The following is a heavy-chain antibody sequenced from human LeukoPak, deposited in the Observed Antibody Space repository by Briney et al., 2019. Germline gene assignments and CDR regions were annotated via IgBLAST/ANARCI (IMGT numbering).Heavy chain of an antibody. V-gene: IGHV4-4*07. CDR2: IYTSGSN. Sequence: KPSETLCLTCAASGVTFSSYYWSWIRQPAGKGLEWMGRIYTSGSNNYNPALKSRVTMSVDTSKTQFSLKLDSVTAADTAVYYCARDQKYYYGSGREEQRGAVYYSYGMDVWGQGTTVTVSS. J-gene: IGHJ6*02. CDR1: GVTFSSYY. D-gene: IGHD3-10*01. CDR3: ARDQKYYYGSGREEQRGAVYYSYGMDV.